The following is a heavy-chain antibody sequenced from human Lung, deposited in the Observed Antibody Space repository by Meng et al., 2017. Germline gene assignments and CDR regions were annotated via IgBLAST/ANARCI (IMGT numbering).Heavy chain of an antibody. J-gene: IGHJ4*02. D-gene: IGHD3-10*01. CDR1: DYTFTGYG. Sequence: QVHPVQAGAEVKKPGASVKGSCKSSDYTFTGYGVSWVRQAPGQGLEWMAWLGAHDGDRSHAPRFQGRVTVTADRLTATSFMELRNLRYDDTAVYYCARGTPGRSYSDFWGQGTLVTVSS. CDR2: LGAHDGDR. V-gene: IGHV1-18*04. CDR3: ARGTPGRSYSDF.